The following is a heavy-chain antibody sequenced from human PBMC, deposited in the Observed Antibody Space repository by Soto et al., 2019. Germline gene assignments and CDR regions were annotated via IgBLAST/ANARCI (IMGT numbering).Heavy chain of an antibody. J-gene: IGHJ4*02. CDR1: GGSVSSGSYY. Sequence: QVQLQESGPGLVKPSETLSLTCTVSGGSVSSGSYYWSWIRQPPGKGLEWIGYIYYSGSTKYNPSLKSRVTISVDTTKNQFSLKLSSVTAADTAVYYCARAGLGDGSDYWGQGTLVTLYS. D-gene: IGHD1-26*01. CDR2: IYYSGST. CDR3: ARAGLGDGSDY. V-gene: IGHV4-61*01.